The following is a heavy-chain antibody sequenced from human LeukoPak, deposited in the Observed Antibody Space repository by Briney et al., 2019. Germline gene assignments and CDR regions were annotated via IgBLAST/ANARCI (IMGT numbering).Heavy chain of an antibody. D-gene: IGHD6-19*01. CDR2: IEPDGSRK. Sequence: PGGSLRLSCEASGLTFTKYAMQWVRQAPGKGLEWVAHIEPDGSRKYYVDSVQGRFTISRDNTKNSLFLQMNSLRAEDTAVYYCYSTGWHEYYYTGMDVWGQGTTVIVSS. CDR1: GLTFTKYA. CDR3: YSTGWHEYYYTGMDV. V-gene: IGHV3-7*01. J-gene: IGHJ6*02.